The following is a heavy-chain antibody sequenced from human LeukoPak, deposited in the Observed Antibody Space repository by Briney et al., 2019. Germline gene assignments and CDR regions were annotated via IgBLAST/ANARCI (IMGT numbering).Heavy chain of an antibody. D-gene: IGHD2-2*01. CDR1: GGTFSGYA. J-gene: IGHJ4*02. V-gene: IGHV1-69*05. Sequence: ASVKVSCKASGGTFSGYAISWVRQAPGQGLEWMGGIIPIFGTANYAQKFRGRVTITTDESTSTAYMELSSLRSEDTAVYYCASGDIVVVPAALDYWGQGTLITVSS. CDR2: IIPIFGTA. CDR3: ASGDIVVVPAALDY.